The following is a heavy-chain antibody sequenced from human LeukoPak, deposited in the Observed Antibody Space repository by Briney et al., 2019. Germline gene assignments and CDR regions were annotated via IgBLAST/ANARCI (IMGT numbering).Heavy chain of an antibody. V-gene: IGHV3-21*01. D-gene: IGHD2-15*01. CDR1: GFTFSAYA. CDR3: ARDYCSGGSCYPLYYYYGMDV. CDR2: ISSSSNYI. Sequence: GGSLRLSCEASGFTFSAYAMTWVRQAPGKGLEWVSSISSSSNYILYADSVKGRFTISRDNAKNYLYLQMNSLRAEDTAVYYCARDYCSGGSCYPLYYYYGMDVWGQGTTVTVSS. J-gene: IGHJ6*02.